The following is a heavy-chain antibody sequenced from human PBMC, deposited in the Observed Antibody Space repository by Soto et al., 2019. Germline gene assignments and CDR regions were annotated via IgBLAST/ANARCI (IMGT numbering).Heavy chain of an antibody. CDR3: ARGDETTVTTNDY. CDR2: MNPNSGNT. CDR1: GYTFTSYD. Sequence: GASVKVSCKASGYTFTSYDINWVRQAAGQGLEWMGWMNPNSGNTGYAQKFQGRVTMTRNTSISTAYMELSSLRSEDTAVYYCARGDETTVTTNDYWGQGTLVTVSS. J-gene: IGHJ4*02. V-gene: IGHV1-8*01. D-gene: IGHD4-17*01.